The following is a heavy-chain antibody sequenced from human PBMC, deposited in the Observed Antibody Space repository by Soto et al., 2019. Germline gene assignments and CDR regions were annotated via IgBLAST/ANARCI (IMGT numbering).Heavy chain of an antibody. CDR2: INHSGST. CDR1: GGSFGAYY. Sequence: SETLSLTRAAYGGSFGAYYWTWIRQPPGKGLEWIGEINHSGSTNYNPSLESRVTISVDTSKNQFSLKLSSVTAADTAVYYCARGTNLRCFDWGQGTLVTVSS. V-gene: IGHV4-34*01. CDR3: ARGTNLRCFD. D-gene: IGHD3-9*01. J-gene: IGHJ4*02.